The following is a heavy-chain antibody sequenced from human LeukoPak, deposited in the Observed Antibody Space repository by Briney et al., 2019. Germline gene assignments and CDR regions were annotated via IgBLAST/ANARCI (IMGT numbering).Heavy chain of an antibody. J-gene: IGHJ2*01. CDR3: ASPWGRWFGELIWYFDL. V-gene: IGHV1-2*02. D-gene: IGHD3-10*01. CDR2: INPNSGGT. CDR1: GYTFTGYY. Sequence: ASVKVSCKASGYTFTGYYIHWVRRAPGQGLEWMGWINPNSGGTNYAQRFQGRVTMTRDTSITTAYMELSRLRSDDTAVYYCASPWGRWFGELIWYFDLWGRGTLVTVSS.